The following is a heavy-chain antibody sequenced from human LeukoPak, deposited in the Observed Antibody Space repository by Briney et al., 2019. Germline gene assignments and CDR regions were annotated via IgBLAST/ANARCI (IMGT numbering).Heavy chain of an antibody. Sequence: ASVKVSCKASGYTFTSYGISWVRQAPGQGLEWMGWINAYNGNTNYAQKLQGRVTMTTDTSTSTAYMELRSLRSDDTAVYYCARDYYDSSGYFDFDAFDIWGQGTMVTVSS. CDR3: ARDYYDSSGYFDFDAFDI. CDR1: GYTFTSYG. D-gene: IGHD3-22*01. CDR2: INAYNGNT. V-gene: IGHV1-18*01. J-gene: IGHJ3*02.